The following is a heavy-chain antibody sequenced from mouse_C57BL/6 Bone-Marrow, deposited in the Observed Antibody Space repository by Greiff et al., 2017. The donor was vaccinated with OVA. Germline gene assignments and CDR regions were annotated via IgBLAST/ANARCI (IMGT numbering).Heavy chain of an antibody. J-gene: IGHJ4*01. V-gene: IGHV1-50*01. CDR1: GYTFTSYW. CDR3: ARRGKYGIYYAMDY. Sequence: QVQLQQPGAELVKPGASVKLSCKASGYTFTSYWMQWVKQRPGQGLEWIGEIDPSDSYTNYNQKFKGKATLTVDTSSSTAYMQLSSLTSEDSAVYYCARRGKYGIYYAMDYWGQGTSVTVSS. CDR2: IDPSDSYT. D-gene: IGHD2-1*01.